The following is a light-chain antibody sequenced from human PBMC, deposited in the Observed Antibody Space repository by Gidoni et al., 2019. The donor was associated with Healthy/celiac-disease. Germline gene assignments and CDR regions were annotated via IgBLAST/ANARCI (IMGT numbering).Light chain of an antibody. Sequence: ELVLTQSPATLSWSPGERATLSCRASQSVSSYLAWYKQKPGQAPRLLIYDASNRATGIPARFSGRGSGTDFTLTISSLEPEDFAVYYWQQRSNWPPTFGQGTKVEIK. V-gene: IGKV3-11*01. CDR3: QQRSNWPPT. J-gene: IGKJ1*01. CDR2: DAS. CDR1: QSVSSY.